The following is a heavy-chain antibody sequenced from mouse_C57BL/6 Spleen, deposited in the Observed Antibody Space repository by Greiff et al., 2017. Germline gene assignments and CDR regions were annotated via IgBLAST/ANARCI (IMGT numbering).Heavy chain of an antibody. J-gene: IGHJ4*01. D-gene: IGHD6-1*01. CDR3: AREPLAMDD. CDR1: GYSITSGYY. V-gene: IGHV3-6*01. Sequence: VQLKQSGPGLVKPSQSLSLTCSVTGYSITSGYYWNWIRQFPGNKLEWMGYISYDGSNNYNPSLKNRISITRDTSKNQFFLKLNSVTTEDTATYYCAREPLAMDDWGQGTSVTVSS. CDR2: ISYDGSN.